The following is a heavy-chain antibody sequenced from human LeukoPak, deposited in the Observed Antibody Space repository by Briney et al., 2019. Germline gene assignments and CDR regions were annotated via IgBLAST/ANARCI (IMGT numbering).Heavy chain of an antibody. CDR1: GYSFTSYW. D-gene: IGHD4-11*01. V-gene: IGHV5-51*01. Sequence: GESLKISCKGSGYSFTSYWIGWVRQMPGKGLEWMGIIYPGDSDTRYSPSFQGQVTISADKSISTAYLQWSSLKASDTAMYYCARAYSNYASGIISPPGGMDVWGQGTTVTVSS. J-gene: IGHJ6*02. CDR2: IYPGDSDT. CDR3: ARAYSNYASGIISPPGGMDV.